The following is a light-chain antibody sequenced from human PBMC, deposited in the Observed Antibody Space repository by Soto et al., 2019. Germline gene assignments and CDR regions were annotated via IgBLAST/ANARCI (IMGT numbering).Light chain of an antibody. V-gene: IGKV1-5*03. CDR1: QSTSTW. J-gene: IGKJ1*01. CDR3: QQYITCPYA. Sequence: DIQMTQSPSTLSASVGDRVTITCRASQSTSTWLAWYQQRPGKTPKLLISEASKLESGVPSRFSGCGSGTEFTLTISSLPPDDFATDYCQQYITCPYACGQGTKVEIK. CDR2: EAS.